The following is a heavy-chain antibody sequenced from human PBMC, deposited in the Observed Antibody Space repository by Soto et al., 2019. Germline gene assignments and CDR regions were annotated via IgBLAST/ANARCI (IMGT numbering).Heavy chain of an antibody. J-gene: IGHJ5*02. Sequence: QPGGSLRLSCAASGFTFSSYWMSWVRQAPGKGLEWVANIKQDGSEKYYVDSVKGRFTISRDNAKNSLYLQMNSLRAEDTAVYYCARLGYCSSTSCYYGWFDPWGQGTLVTVYS. V-gene: IGHV3-7*03. CDR3: ARLGYCSSTSCYYGWFDP. CDR2: IKQDGSEK. D-gene: IGHD2-2*01. CDR1: GFTFSSYW.